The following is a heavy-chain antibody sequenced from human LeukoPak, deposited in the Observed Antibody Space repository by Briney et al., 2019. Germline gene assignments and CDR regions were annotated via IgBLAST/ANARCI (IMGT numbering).Heavy chain of an antibody. CDR1: GFTFDDYG. CDR3: AEIGITMIGGV. CDR2: INWNGGST. V-gene: IGHV3-20*04. J-gene: IGHJ6*04. Sequence: GGSLRLSCAASGFTFDDYGMSWVRQAPGKGLEWVSGINWNGGSTGYADSVKGRFTISRDNAKNSLYLQMNSLRAEDTAVYYCAEIGITMIGGVWGKGTTVTISS. D-gene: IGHD3-10*02.